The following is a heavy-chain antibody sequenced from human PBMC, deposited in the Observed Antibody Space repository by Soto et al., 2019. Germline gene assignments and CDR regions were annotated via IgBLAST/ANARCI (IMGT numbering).Heavy chain of an antibody. Sequence: ASVKVSCKASGYTFTNYGFNWVRQAPGQGLEWMGWISAYNGHTKYSQIFQGRVTMTTDTSTSTAYMELRSLTSDDTAVYYCAGEGGGTNPLGYWGQGTLVTVSS. CDR1: GYTFTNYG. J-gene: IGHJ4*02. V-gene: IGHV1-18*01. CDR2: ISAYNGHT. D-gene: IGHD2-8*01. CDR3: AGEGGGTNPLGY.